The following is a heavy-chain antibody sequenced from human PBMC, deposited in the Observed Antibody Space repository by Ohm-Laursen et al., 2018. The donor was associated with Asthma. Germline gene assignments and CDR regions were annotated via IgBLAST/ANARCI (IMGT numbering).Heavy chain of an antibody. D-gene: IGHD3-16*01. CDR3: AKDWGVPHYAFDI. Sequence: SLRLSCAASGFTFSSYAMHWVRQAPGKGLEWVAVISYDGSNKYYADSVQGRFTISRDNSKDTLYLQMNSLRADDTAVYYCAKDWGVPHYAFDIWGQGSLVTVSS. CDR1: GFTFSSYA. CDR2: ISYDGSNK. J-gene: IGHJ3*02. V-gene: IGHV3-30-3*01.